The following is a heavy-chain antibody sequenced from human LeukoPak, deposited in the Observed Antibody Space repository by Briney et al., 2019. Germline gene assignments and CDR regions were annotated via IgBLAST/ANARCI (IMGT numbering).Heavy chain of an antibody. J-gene: IGHJ5*02. D-gene: IGHD3-10*01. CDR2: INPSGGST. Sequence: VASVTVSCMASGYTFTSYYMHWVRQAPGQGLGWMGIINPSGGSTSYAQKFQGRVTMTRDMSTSTVYMELSSLRSEDTAVYYCARGPDVLLRFGELSWFDPWGQGTLVTVSS. CDR1: GYTFTSYY. CDR3: ARGPDVLLRFGELSWFDP. V-gene: IGHV1-46*01.